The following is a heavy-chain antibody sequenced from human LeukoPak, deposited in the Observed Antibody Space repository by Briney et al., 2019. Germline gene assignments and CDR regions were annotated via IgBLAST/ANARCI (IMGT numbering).Heavy chain of an antibody. V-gene: IGHV1-2*02. J-gene: IGHJ3*02. CDR3: ARDRIQLWFGLDAFDI. D-gene: IGHD5-18*01. CDR1: GYTFTGYY. Sequence: GASVKVSCKASGYTFTGYYMHWVRQAPGQGLEWMGWINSNSGGTNYAQKFQGRVTMTRDTSISTAYMELSRLRSDDTAVYYCARDRIQLWFGLDAFDIWGQGTMVTVSS. CDR2: INSNSGGT.